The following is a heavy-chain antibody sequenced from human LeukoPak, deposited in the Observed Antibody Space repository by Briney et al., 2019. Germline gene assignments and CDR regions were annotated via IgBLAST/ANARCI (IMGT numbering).Heavy chain of an antibody. CDR3: ARDLGDIVVVVAAPNAFDI. CDR2: INSDGSST. CDR1: GFTFSSYW. V-gene: IGHV3-74*01. J-gene: IGHJ3*02. Sequence: GGSLRLSCAASGFTFSSYWMHWVRQAPGKGLVWVSRINSDGSSTSYADSVKGRFTISRDNAKNTLYLQMNSLRAEDTAVYYCARDLGDIVVVVAAPNAFDIWGQGTMVTVSS. D-gene: IGHD2-15*01.